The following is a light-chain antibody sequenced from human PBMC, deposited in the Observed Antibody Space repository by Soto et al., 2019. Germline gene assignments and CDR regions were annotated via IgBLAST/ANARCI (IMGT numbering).Light chain of an antibody. V-gene: IGLV2-14*01. Sequence: QSALTQPASVSGTPGQSITISCTGTSSDVGGYNYVFWYQQHPGKAPKLIIYEVHNRPSGVSNHFSGSKSGNTASLTISGLQAEDEADYYCSSYTSSNTVIFGGGTKLTVL. CDR2: EVH. J-gene: IGLJ2*01. CDR1: SSDVGGYNY. CDR3: SSYTSSNTVI.